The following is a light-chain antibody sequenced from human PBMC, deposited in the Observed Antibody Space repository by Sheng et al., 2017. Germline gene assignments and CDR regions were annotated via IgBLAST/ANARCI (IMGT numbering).Light chain of an antibody. CDR3: QQYNTYRT. CDR1: QSIRDW. J-gene: IGKJ1*01. CDR2: KAS. Sequence: DIQLTQSPSTLSASAGGSVTITCRASQSIRDWLAWYQQKPGKAPKLLISKASNLETGVPSRFSGSGSGTEFSLTIASLQPDDFATYYCQQYNTYRTFGQGTRGGN. V-gene: IGKV1-5*03.